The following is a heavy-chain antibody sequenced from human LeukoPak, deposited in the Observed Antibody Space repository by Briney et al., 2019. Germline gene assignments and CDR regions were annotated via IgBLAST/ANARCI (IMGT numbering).Heavy chain of an antibody. CDR1: GFSFSDSF. D-gene: IGHD1-26*01. CDR3: AGHTELDY. Sequence: GGSLRLSCAASGFSFSDSFMTWIRQAPGEGLEWVSYIGSSATITFYADSVKGRFTISRDNAKNSLYLQMNSLRAEDTAIYYCAGHTELDYWGQGTLVTVSS. V-gene: IGHV3-11*04. J-gene: IGHJ4*02. CDR2: IGSSATIT.